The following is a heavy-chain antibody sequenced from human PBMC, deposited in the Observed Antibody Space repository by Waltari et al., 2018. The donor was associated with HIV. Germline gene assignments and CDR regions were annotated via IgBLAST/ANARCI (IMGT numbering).Heavy chain of an antibody. V-gene: IGHV3-33*01. CDR3: ARDFARDS. Sequence: QVQLVESGGGVVQPGKSLRLSCAASGFSLSNYGMHWVRQAPGKGLEWVALIWYDGSNKYYGDSVKGRFTISRDISKNTLYLQMNSLRAEDTAVYFCARDFARDSWGPGTLVTVSS. J-gene: IGHJ4*02. CDR1: GFSLSNYG. CDR2: IWYDGSNK.